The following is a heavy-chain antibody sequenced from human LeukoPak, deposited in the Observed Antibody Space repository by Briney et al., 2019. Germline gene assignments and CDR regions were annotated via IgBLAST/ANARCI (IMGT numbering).Heavy chain of an antibody. V-gene: IGHV3-7*03. Sequence: GSLRLSCAASGFTFSCYWMNWARPAPGEGLEWVASINHNGNVNYYVDSVKGQFTISRDNAKNSLYLQMSNLRAEDTAVYFCARGGGLDVWGQGATVTVSS. J-gene: IGHJ6*02. CDR3: ARGGGLDV. D-gene: IGHD3-16*01. CDR1: GFTFSCYW. CDR2: INHNGNVN.